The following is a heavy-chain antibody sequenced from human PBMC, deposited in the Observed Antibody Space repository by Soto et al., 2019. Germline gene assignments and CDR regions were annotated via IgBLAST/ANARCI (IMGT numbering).Heavy chain of an antibody. D-gene: IGHD4-17*01. J-gene: IGHJ4*02. V-gene: IGHV4-30-2*01. CDR2: IYHSGST. CDR3: ARGHTVTYFDH. Sequence: SETLSLTCAVSGGSISSGGYSWSWIRQPPGKGLEWIGYIYHSGSTYYNPSLKSRVTISVDRSKNQFSLKLSSVTAADTAVYYCARGHTVTYFDHWGQGTLVTVSS. CDR1: GGSISSGGYS.